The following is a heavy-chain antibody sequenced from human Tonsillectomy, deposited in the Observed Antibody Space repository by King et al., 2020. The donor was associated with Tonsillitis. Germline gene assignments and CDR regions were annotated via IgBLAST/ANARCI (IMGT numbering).Heavy chain of an antibody. J-gene: IGHJ4*02. CDR3: ARSTDRRYDFWSGFHY. CDR2: ISYDGSNK. V-gene: IGHV3-30-3*01. Sequence: VQLVESGGGVVQPGRSLRLSCAASGFTFSSYAMHWVRQAPGKGLEWVAVISYDGSNKYYADSVKGRFTISRDNSKNTLYLQMNSLRAEDTAVYYCARSTDRRYDFWSGFHYWGQGTLVTVSS. CDR1: GFTFSSYA. D-gene: IGHD3-3*01.